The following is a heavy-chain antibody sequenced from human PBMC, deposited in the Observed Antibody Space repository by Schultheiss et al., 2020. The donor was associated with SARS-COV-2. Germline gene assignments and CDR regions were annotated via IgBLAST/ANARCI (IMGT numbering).Heavy chain of an antibody. D-gene: IGHD2-8*01. CDR2: IKSKTDGGTT. CDR3: ARDGFYSTNGVCYRAYGMDV. V-gene: IGHV3-15*01. J-gene: IGHJ6*02. CDR1: GFTFSSYD. Sequence: GGSLRLSCAASGFTFSSYDMHWVRQATGKGLEWVGRIKSKTDGGTTDYAAPVKGRFTISRDDSKNTLYLQMNSLRAEDTAVYYCARDGFYSTNGVCYRAYGMDVWGQGTTVTVSS.